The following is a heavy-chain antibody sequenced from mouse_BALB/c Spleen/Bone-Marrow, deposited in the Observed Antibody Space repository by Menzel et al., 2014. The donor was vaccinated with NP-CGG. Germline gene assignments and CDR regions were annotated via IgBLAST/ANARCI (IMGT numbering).Heavy chain of an antibody. J-gene: IGHJ3*01. CDR3: ARDYDYVSWFAY. Sequence: VQLVESGPGLVAPSQSLSITCTVSGFSLTSYGVHWVRQPPGKGLEWLGVIWADGSTNYNSALMSRLSISKDNSKSHVFLKMNSLQTDDTAMYCCARDYDYVSWFAYWGQGTLVTVSA. D-gene: IGHD2-4*01. V-gene: IGHV2-9*02. CDR2: IWADGST. CDR1: GFSLTSYG.